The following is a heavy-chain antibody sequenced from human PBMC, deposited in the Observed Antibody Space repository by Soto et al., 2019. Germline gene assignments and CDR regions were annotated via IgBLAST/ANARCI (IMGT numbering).Heavy chain of an antibody. J-gene: IGHJ6*03. CDR1: GGSISSSSYY. V-gene: IGHV4-39*01. Sequence: SETLSLTCTVSGGSISSSSYYWGWIRQPPGKGLEWIGSIYYSGSTYYNPSLKSRVTISVDTSKNQFSLKLSSVTAADTAVYYCASQGGGYSYGFYYYYMDVWGKGTTVTVSS. CDR3: ASQGGGYSYGFYYYYMDV. D-gene: IGHD5-18*01. CDR2: IYYSGST.